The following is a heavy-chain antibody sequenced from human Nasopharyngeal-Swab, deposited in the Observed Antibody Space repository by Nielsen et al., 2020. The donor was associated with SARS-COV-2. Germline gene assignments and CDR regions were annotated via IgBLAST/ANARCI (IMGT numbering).Heavy chain of an antibody. CDR3: ASDLSSGWPYYYYYGMDV. V-gene: IGHV3-30*04. CDR1: GFTFSSYA. Sequence: GESLKISCAASGFTFSSYAMHWVRQAPGKGLEWVAVISYDGSNKYYADSVKGRFTISRDNSKNTLYLQMNSLRAEDTAVYYCASDLSSGWPYYYYYGMDVWGQGTTVTVSS. D-gene: IGHD6-19*01. CDR2: ISYDGSNK. J-gene: IGHJ6*02.